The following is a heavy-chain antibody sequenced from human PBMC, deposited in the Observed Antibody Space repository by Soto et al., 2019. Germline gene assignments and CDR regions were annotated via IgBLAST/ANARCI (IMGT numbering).Heavy chain of an antibody. CDR3: ARQGSNGAYYYYGMDV. CDR2: IDPSDSYT. Sequence: PGASLKISCKGSGYSFTSYWISWVRQMPGKGLEWMGRIDPSDSYTNYSPSFQGQVTFSVDKSTSTAYLQWSSLKASDTAMYYCARQGSNGAYYYYGMDVWGQGTLVTVSS. J-gene: IGHJ6*02. CDR1: GYSFTSYW. V-gene: IGHV5-10-1*04. D-gene: IGHD2-8*01.